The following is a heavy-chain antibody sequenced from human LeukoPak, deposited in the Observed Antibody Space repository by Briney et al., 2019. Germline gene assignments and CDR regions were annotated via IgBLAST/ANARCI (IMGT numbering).Heavy chain of an antibody. Sequence: PGGSLRLSCAASGFTVSTNYMTWIRQAPGKGLEWVSSISSSSSYIYYADSVKGRFTISRDNAKNSLYLQMTSLRAEDTAVYYCARAGGPYNLNGNWFDPWGQGTLVTVSS. CDR2: ISSSSSYI. D-gene: IGHD1-20*01. J-gene: IGHJ5*02. CDR3: ARAGGPYNLNGNWFDP. CDR1: GFTVSTNY. V-gene: IGHV3-21*01.